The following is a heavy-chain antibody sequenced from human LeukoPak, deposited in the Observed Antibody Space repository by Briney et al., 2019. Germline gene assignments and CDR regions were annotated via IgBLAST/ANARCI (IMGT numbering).Heavy chain of an antibody. D-gene: IGHD5-18*01. CDR2: ISYDGSNK. Sequence: GGSLRLSCAASGFTFSSYAMHWVRQAPGKGLEWVAVISYDGSNKYYADSVKGRFTISRDNSKNTLYLQMSSLRAEDTAVYYCASSKIGYSYGNFDYWGQGTLVTVSS. V-gene: IGHV3-30-3*01. CDR3: ASSKIGYSYGNFDY. CDR1: GFTFSSYA. J-gene: IGHJ4*02.